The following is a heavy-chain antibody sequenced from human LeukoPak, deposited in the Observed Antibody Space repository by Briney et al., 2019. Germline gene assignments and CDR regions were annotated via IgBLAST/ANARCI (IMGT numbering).Heavy chain of an antibody. Sequence: PGGSLRLACAASGFTFSSYEMNWVRQAPGKGLEWVSYISSSGSSMYYADSVKGRFTISRDNAKNSLYLQMSSLRAEDTAVYYCARGSGGYSGWFDPWGQGTVITVSS. CDR1: GFTFSSYE. CDR2: ISSSGSSM. D-gene: IGHD5-12*01. V-gene: IGHV3-48*03. CDR3: ARGSGGYSGWFDP. J-gene: IGHJ5*02.